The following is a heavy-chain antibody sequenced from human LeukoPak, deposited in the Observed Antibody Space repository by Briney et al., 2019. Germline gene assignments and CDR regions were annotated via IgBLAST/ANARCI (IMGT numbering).Heavy chain of an antibody. CDR2: ISGSGGST. D-gene: IGHD4-23*01. V-gene: IGHV3-23*01. Sequence: PGGSLRLSCAASGFTFSSYAMSWVRQAPGKGLEWVSAISGSGGSTYYADSVKGRFTISRDNSKNTLYLQMNSLRAEDTAVYYCAKDGLRYGGNSGDFDNWGQGTLVTVSS. CDR1: GFTFSSYA. CDR3: AKDGLRYGGNSGDFDN. J-gene: IGHJ4*02.